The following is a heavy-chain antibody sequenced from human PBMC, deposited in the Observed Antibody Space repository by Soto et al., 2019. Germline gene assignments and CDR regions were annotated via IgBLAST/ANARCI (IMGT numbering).Heavy chain of an antibody. V-gene: IGHV3-15*07. J-gene: IGHJ6*02. CDR2: VKRKIDGETT. Sequence: EVQLVEPGGGLVKPGGSLRLSCAASDFSISNAWMNWVRQAPGKGLEWVGRVKRKIDGETTDYAAPVKGRFTISRDDSNNMLYLQMNSLKADDTVVYYCTTGSVEGVWGQGTTVTVSS. D-gene: IGHD2-15*01. CDR3: TTGSVEGV. CDR1: DFSISNAW.